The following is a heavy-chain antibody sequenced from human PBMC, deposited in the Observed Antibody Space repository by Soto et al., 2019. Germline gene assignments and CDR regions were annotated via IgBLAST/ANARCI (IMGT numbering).Heavy chain of an antibody. Sequence: ASVKVSCKASGYTFTSYAMHWVRQAPGQRLEWMGWINAGNGNTKYSQKFQGRVTITRDTSASTAYMELSSLRSEDTAVYHCAIGAYYYDSGLDYWGQGTLVTVS. D-gene: IGHD3-22*01. J-gene: IGHJ4*02. CDR3: AIGAYYYDSGLDY. V-gene: IGHV1-3*01. CDR2: INAGNGNT. CDR1: GYTFTSYA.